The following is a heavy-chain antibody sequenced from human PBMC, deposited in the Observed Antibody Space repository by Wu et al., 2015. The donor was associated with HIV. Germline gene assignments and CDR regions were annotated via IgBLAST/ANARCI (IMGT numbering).Heavy chain of an antibody. J-gene: IGHJ4*02. CDR3: ARSYQEYDILTGYYRTYYFDY. CDR1: GYTFTGYY. Sequence: QVQLVQSGAEVKKPGASVKVSCKASGYTFTGYYMHWVRQAPGQGLEWMGWINPNSGGTNYAQKFQGRVTMTRDTSISTAYMELSRLRSDDTAVYYCARSYQEYDILTGYYRTYYFDYWDQGTLVTVSS. D-gene: IGHD3-9*01. V-gene: IGHV1-2*02. CDR2: INPNSGGT.